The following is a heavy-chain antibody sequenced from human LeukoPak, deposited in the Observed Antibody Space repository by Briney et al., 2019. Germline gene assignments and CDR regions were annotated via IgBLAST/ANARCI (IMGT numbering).Heavy chain of an antibody. Sequence: PGGSLRLSCAASGFTFSSYWMSWVRQAPGKGLEWVANIKQDGSEKYYVDSVKGRFTTSRDNAKNSLYLQMNSLRAEDTAVYYCARGSGNARGHYYMDVWGKGTTVTVSS. J-gene: IGHJ6*03. CDR3: ARGSGNARGHYYMDV. CDR2: IKQDGSEK. CDR1: GFTFSSYW. D-gene: IGHD2-2*01. V-gene: IGHV3-7*01.